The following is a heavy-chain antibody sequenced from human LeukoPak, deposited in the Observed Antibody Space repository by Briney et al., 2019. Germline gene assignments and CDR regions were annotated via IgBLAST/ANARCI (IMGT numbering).Heavy chain of an antibody. D-gene: IGHD2-15*01. CDR3: ARLIYCSGGNCNLGYFDY. Sequence: SETLSLTCTVSGYSISSGYYWGWIRQPPGKELEWIRSIHHSGSTYYNPSLKSRVTISVDTSKNLFSLNMSSVTAADTAVYYCARLIYCSGGNCNLGYFDYWGQGTLVTVSS. V-gene: IGHV4-38-2*02. J-gene: IGHJ4*02. CDR1: GYSISSGYY. CDR2: IHHSGST.